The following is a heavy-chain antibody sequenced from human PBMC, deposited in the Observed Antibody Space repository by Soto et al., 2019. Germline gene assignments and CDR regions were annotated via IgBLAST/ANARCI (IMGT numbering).Heavy chain of an antibody. CDR1: GYTFISYG. D-gene: IGHD3-22*01. Sequence: ASVKVSCKASGYTFISYGITWVRQAPGQGLEWMGWISAYNGNTKYAQKLQGRVTMTTDTSTSTAYMELRSLRSDDTAVYYCARGRDSSGYYDFDYWGQGTLVTVSS. J-gene: IGHJ4*02. CDR3: ARGRDSSGYYDFDY. CDR2: ISAYNGNT. V-gene: IGHV1-18*01.